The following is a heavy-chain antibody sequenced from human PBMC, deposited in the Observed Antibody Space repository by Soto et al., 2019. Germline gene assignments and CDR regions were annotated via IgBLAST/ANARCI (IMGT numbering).Heavy chain of an antibody. CDR1: GFSLSTSGVG. D-gene: IGHD3-3*01. J-gene: IGHJ4*02. V-gene: IGHV2-5*01. Sequence: QITLKESGPTLVKPTQPLTLTCTFSGFSLSTSGVGVGWIRQPPGKALEWLALIYWNDDKRYSPSLKSRLTITKDTSKNQVVLTMTNMDPVDTATYYCAHSPPSLEWLFYFDYWGQGTLVTVSS. CDR3: AHSPPSLEWLFYFDY. CDR2: IYWNDDK.